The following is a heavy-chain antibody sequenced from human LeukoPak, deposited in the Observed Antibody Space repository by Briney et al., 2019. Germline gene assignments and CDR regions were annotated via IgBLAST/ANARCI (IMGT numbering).Heavy chain of an antibody. CDR2: IKQDGSEK. V-gene: IGHV3-7*01. CDR1: GFTFSSYW. J-gene: IGHJ6*02. Sequence: PGGSLRLSCAASGFTFSSYWMGWVRQAPGKGLEWVANIKQDGSEKYYVDSVKGRFTISRDNAKNSLYLQMNSLRVEDTAVYYCAKDGNYYGMDVWGQGTTVTVSS. CDR3: AKDGNYYGMDV.